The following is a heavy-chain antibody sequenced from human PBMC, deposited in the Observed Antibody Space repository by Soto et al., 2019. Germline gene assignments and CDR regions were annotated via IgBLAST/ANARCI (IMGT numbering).Heavy chain of an antibody. J-gene: IGHJ3*02. V-gene: IGHV1-46*03. CDR2: INPSGGST. CDR3: ARRNSSGNAFDI. CDR1: GYTFTSYY. Sequence: ASVKVSCKASGYTFTSYYMHWVRQAPGQGLEWMGIINPSGGSTSYAQKFQGRVTMTRDTSTSTVYMGLSSLRSEDTAVYYCARRNSSGNAFDIWGQGTMVTVSS. D-gene: IGHD6-19*01.